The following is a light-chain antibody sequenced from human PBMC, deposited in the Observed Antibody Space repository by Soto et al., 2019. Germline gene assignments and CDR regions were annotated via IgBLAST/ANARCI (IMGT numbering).Light chain of an antibody. V-gene: IGKV3-11*01. Sequence: EIVLTQSPGTLSLSPGERATLSCSASQSISSYLAWYQQKPGQAPRLLMYDASNRATGIPARFSGSGSGTDFTLTIRSLEREDFAVYYCQHRSNWPSITFGQGTRLEIK. CDR3: QHRSNWPSIT. CDR2: DAS. J-gene: IGKJ5*01. CDR1: QSISSY.